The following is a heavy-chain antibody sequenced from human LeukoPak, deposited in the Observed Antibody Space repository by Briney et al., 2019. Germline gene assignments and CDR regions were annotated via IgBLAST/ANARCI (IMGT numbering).Heavy chain of an antibody. V-gene: IGHV1-69*13. CDR2: IIPIFGTA. CDR3: ARAEIESIAAAGTTRRYYYYGMDV. Sequence: ASVKVSCKASGGTFSSYAISWVRQAPGQGLEWMGGIIPIFGTANYAQKFQGRVTITADESTSTAYMELNSLRSEDTAVYYCARAEIESIAAAGTTRRYYYYGMDVWGQGTTVTVSS. D-gene: IGHD6-13*01. CDR1: GGTFSSYA. J-gene: IGHJ6*02.